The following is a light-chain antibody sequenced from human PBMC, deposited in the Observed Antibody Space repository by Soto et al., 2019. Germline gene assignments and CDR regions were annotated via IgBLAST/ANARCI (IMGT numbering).Light chain of an antibody. J-gene: IGKJ1*01. CDR1: QSISDT. V-gene: IGKV3-15*01. Sequence: EIVMTQSPATLSVSPGGRATLSCRASQSISDTLAWYQQKPGQAPRLLIHGASTRATGLPARFSGSGSGTDFTLTISRLQSEDFAVYYCQKYDNWPWTFGQGTKVEIK. CDR2: GAS. CDR3: QKYDNWPWT.